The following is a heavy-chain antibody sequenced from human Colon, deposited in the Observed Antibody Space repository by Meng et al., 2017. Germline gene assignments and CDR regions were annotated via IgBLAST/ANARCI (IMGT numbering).Heavy chain of an antibody. CDR2: ITGSGGST. J-gene: IGHJ4*02. CDR1: GFTFTTYA. Sequence: EVALVAPGGGLVEPGGSLRVTCAASGFTFTTYAMTWVRQAPGKGLEWVSAITGSGGSTYYEDSVKGRFTISRDNSKNTVYLQMNSLTADDTAIYYCAKGSILDYWGQGTLVTVSS. V-gene: IGHV3-23*04. D-gene: IGHD2-15*01. CDR3: AKGSILDY.